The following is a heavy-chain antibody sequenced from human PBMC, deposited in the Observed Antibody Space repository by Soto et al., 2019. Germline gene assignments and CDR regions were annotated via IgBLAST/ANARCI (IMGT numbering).Heavy chain of an antibody. CDR1: GFAFSSYG. Sequence: QVQLVESGGGVVQPGRSLRLSCAACGFAFSSYGMHWVRQAPGKRLEWVAVIWYDGSNKYYADSVKGRFTISRDNSKNTLYLQMNSLRAEDTAVYYCARDYYDSSGYYDDAFDIWGQGTMVTVSS. CDR3: ARDYYDSSGYYDDAFDI. V-gene: IGHV3-33*01. CDR2: IWYDGSNK. J-gene: IGHJ3*02. D-gene: IGHD3-22*01.